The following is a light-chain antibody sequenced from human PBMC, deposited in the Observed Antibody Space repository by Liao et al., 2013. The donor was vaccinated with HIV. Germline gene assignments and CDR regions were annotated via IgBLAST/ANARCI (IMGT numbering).Light chain of an antibody. CDR2: KDT. Sequence: SYVLTQPPSVSVAPGMTASITCGGDNIGSKSVHWYQQKPGQAPVVVIYKDTKRPSGIPERFSGSNSGNTATLTISGTQAMDEADYYCQAWDSSTVVFGGGTKLTVL. V-gene: IGLV3-21*01. CDR3: QAWDSSTVV. J-gene: IGLJ2*01. CDR1: NIGSKS.